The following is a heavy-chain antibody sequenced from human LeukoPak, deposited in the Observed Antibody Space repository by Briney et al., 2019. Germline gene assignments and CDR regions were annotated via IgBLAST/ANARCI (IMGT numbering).Heavy chain of an antibody. CDR3: AGRGYSGYDFDY. CDR2: IHPNSGGT. CDR1: GYTFTTYY. J-gene: IGHJ4*02. D-gene: IGHD5-12*01. V-gene: IGHV1-2*02. Sequence: ASVKVSCKASGYTFTTYYMHWVRQAPGQGLEWMGWIHPNSGGTNYAQKFQGRVTMTRDTSISTAYMELSRLRSDDTAVYYCAGRGYSGYDFDYWGQGTLVTVSS.